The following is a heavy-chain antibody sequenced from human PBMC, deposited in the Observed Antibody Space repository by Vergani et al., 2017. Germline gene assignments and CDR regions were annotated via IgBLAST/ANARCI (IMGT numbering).Heavy chain of an antibody. V-gene: IGHV3-74*03. D-gene: IGHD2-8*02. Sequence: EVQLVESGGGSVQSGGSLRLSCFASGFSFNTHWMHWVRQVPGKGLMWVARIGEDGNRATYGDFETGRFTISRDNAKNTVFLQMNNLRADDAGVYYCVRTEYCTVFASNTRFDSWGQGALVTVSS. CDR2: IGEDGNRA. CDR3: VRTEYCTVFASNTRFDS. J-gene: IGHJ5*01. CDR1: GFSFNTHW.